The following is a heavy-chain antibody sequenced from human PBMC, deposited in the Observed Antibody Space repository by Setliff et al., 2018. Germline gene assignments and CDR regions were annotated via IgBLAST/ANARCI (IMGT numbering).Heavy chain of an antibody. CDR2: IKSNVDFGTT. V-gene: IGHV3-15*05. D-gene: IGHD6-19*01. J-gene: IGHJ4*02. CDR1: GFTFSNAW. CDR3: ARDFGGWNLYYFDF. Sequence: GGSLRLSCAASGFTFSNAWMSWVRQAPGKGLEWVGRIKSNVDFGTTDYAAPVKGRFTISRDDSRNSLYLRMNGLRAEDTAFYYCARDFGGWNLYYFDFRGQGTLVTVSS.